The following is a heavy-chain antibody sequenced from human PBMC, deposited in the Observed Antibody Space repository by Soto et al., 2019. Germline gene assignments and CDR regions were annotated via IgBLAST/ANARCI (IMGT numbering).Heavy chain of an antibody. D-gene: IGHD4-17*01. CDR3: ARDLGYGDYYYYGMDV. CDR2: IIPVYGTA. Sequence: ASVKVSCKASGGTFSSYAISWVRQAPGQGLEWMGGIIPVYGTANYAQKFPGRVTITADESTSTAYMELNSLGSEDTAVYYCARDLGYGDYYYYGMDVWGQGTTVTVSS. J-gene: IGHJ6*02. V-gene: IGHV1-69*13. CDR1: GGTFSSYA.